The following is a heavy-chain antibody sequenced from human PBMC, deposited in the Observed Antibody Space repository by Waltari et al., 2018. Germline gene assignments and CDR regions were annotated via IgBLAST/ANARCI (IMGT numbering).Heavy chain of an antibody. D-gene: IGHD5-18*01. Sequence: EVQVEEYGGDLIQPGGSLRLSCAASGFTARNSYMSWVRQAPGKGLEWVSIIYSEGHTNYADSVKDRFIISRDNSKNTVDLQMNSLRVEDTAMYYCTRDRGAPATAMGFDSWGQGTLVTVSS. CDR2: IYSEGHT. CDR3: TRDRGAPATAMGFDS. CDR1: GFTARNSY. J-gene: IGHJ4*02. V-gene: IGHV3-53*01.